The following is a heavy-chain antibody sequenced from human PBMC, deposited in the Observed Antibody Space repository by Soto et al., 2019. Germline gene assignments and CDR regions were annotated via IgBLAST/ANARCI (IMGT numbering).Heavy chain of an antibody. V-gene: IGHV3-30*18. CDR1: GFTFSSYG. Sequence: QVQLVESGGGVVQPGRSLRLSCAASGFTFSSYGMHWVRQAPGKGLEWVAVISYDGSNKYYADSVKGRFTISRDNFKNTLYLQMNSLRAEDTAVYYCAKDGGYCSGGSCYTKEIDYWGQGTLVTVSS. CDR2: ISYDGSNK. D-gene: IGHD2-15*01. CDR3: AKDGGYCSGGSCYTKEIDY. J-gene: IGHJ4*02.